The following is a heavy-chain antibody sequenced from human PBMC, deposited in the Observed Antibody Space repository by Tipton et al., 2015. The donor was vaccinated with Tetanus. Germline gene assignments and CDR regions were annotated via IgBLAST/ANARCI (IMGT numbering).Heavy chain of an antibody. CDR3: ARDRGDYIYYGMDV. Sequence: QLVQSGAEVKKPGASVKVSCKAAGYTFTGYYIYWVRQAPGQGLEWMGWIDPNSGGTVYAQKFQGRVTMTRDTSISTAYMELRSLRSDDTAVYYCARDRGDYIYYGMDVWGPGTTVTVS. D-gene: IGHD3-22*01. CDR1: GYTFTGYY. V-gene: IGHV1-2*02. J-gene: IGHJ6*02. CDR2: IDPNSGGT.